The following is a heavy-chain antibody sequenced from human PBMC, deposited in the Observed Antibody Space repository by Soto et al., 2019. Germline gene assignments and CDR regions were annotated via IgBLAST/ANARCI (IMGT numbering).Heavy chain of an antibody. V-gene: IGHV4-59*01. D-gene: IGHD3-16*01. Sequence: SETLSLTCPVSGGSISSYYWSWIRQPPGKGLEWIGYIYYSGSTNYNPSLKSRVTISVDTSKNQFSLKLSSVTAADTAVYYCARGFPRLYFQHWGQGTLVTVSS. CDR2: IYYSGST. CDR3: ARGFPRLYFQH. CDR1: GGSISSYY. J-gene: IGHJ1*01.